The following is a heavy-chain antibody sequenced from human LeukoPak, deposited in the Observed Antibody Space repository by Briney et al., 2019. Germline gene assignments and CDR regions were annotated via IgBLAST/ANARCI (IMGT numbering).Heavy chain of an antibody. J-gene: IGHJ4*02. CDR1: GFTFSSYG. CDR2: IRYDGSNK. D-gene: IGHD3-10*01. CDR3: AKDRGFYGSGSYSYVDY. Sequence: GGSLRLSCAASGFTFSSYGMHWVRQAPGKGLEWVAFIRYDGSNKYYADSVKGRFTISRDNSKNTLYLQMNSLRAEDTAVYYCAKDRGFYGSGSYSYVDYWGQGTLVTVSS. V-gene: IGHV3-30*02.